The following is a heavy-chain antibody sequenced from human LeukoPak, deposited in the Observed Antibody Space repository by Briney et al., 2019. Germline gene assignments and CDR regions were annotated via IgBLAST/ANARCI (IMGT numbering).Heavy chain of an antibody. CDR3: AKDRKRGYSGSNALDI. Sequence: GGSLRLSCAASGFTFSSYAMSWVRQAPGKGLEWVSAISGSGGSTYYADSVKGRFTISRDNSKNTLYLQMNSLRAEDTAVYYCAKDRKRGYSGSNALDIWGQGTMVTVSS. CDR1: GFTFSSYA. J-gene: IGHJ3*02. CDR2: ISGSGGST. D-gene: IGHD5-12*01. V-gene: IGHV3-23*01.